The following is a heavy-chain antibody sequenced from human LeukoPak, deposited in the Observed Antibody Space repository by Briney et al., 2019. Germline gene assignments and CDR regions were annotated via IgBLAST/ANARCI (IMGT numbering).Heavy chain of an antibody. V-gene: IGHV1-18*01. CDR2: ISAYNGNT. J-gene: IGHJ4*02. Sequence: ASVTVSCKASGYIFTSYGISWVRQAPGQGLEWMGWISAYNGNTNYAQKLQGRVTMTTDTSTSTAYMELRSLRSDETAVYYCARGRAAELYFRMTTVVTGYFDYWGQGTLVTVSS. CDR3: ARGRAAELYFRMTTVVTGYFDY. D-gene: IGHD4-23*01. CDR1: GYIFTSYG.